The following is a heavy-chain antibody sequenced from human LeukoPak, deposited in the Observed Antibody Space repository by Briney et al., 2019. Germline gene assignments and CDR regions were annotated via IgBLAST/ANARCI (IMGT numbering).Heavy chain of an antibody. D-gene: IGHD1-14*01. V-gene: IGHV3-74*01. CDR1: GFTLSSYW. J-gene: IGHJ6*02. CDR3: ATGQGHGMDV. Sequence: GGSLRLSCAASGFTLSSYWMHWVRQAPGKGLVWVSRINSDGSSTSYADSAKGRFTISRDNAKNTLYLQMNSLRAEDTAVYYCATGQGHGMDVWGQGTTVTVSS. CDR2: INSDGSST.